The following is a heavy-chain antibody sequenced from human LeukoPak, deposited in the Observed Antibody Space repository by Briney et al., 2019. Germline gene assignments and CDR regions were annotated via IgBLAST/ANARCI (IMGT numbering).Heavy chain of an antibody. Sequence: KSGATLQISRQGAGSIFTTYWICCVRQLPEKGLEWMGIVYPGDSDTRYSPSFQGQVTISADKSISTAYLQWSSLKTSDSAIYCCARSGYVYNAFDYWGQGTLVSVSS. CDR1: GSIFTTYW. J-gene: IGHJ4*02. CDR2: VYPGDSDT. V-gene: IGHV5-51*01. D-gene: IGHD5-24*01. CDR3: ARSGYVYNAFDY.